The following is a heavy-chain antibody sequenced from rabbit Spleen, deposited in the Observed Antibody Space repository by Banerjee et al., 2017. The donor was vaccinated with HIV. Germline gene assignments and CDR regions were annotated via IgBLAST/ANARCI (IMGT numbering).Heavy chain of an antibody. CDR3: ARDTGSSFSSYGMDL. Sequence: QEQLVESGGGLVQPGGSLKLSCKGSGFDFSSYGVSWVRQAPGKGLEWISCIAGSSSGFTYSATWAKGRFTCSKTSSTTVTLQMTSLTVADTATYFCARDTGSSFSSYGMDLWGQGTLVTVS. CDR2: IAGSSSGFT. V-gene: IGHV1S45*01. J-gene: IGHJ3*01. D-gene: IGHD8-1*01. CDR1: GFDFSSYG.